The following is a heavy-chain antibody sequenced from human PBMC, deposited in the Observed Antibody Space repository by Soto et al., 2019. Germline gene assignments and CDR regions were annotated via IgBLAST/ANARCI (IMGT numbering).Heavy chain of an antibody. V-gene: IGHV2-5*02. J-gene: IGHJ5*02. CDR3: APDEVALVVNWFDA. CDR1: GFSLSASGAA. Sequence: QITLKESGPTLVKPTQTLTLTCTISGFSLSASGAAVGWVRQPPRKALEWLALIHWDDEKHYSPSLKSGLTDTKDTSNKHVVVTLANLAPVGPARYYCAPDEVALVVNWFDACVQGSLVTLSS. D-gene: IGHD2-15*01. CDR2: IHWDDEK.